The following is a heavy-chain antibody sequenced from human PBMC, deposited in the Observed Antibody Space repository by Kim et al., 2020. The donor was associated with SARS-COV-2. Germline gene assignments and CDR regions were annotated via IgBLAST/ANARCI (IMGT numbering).Heavy chain of an antibody. J-gene: IGHJ5*02. CDR1: GFTFSSYA. Sequence: GGSMRLSCAASGFTFSSYAMSWVRQAPGKGLEWVSAISGSGGSTYYADSVKGRITISRDNSKNTLYLQMNSLRAEDTAVYYCAKEGDYSSGWPNWFDPWGQGTLVTVSS. CDR3: AKEGDYSSGWPNWFDP. V-gene: IGHV3-23*01. CDR2: ISGSGGST. D-gene: IGHD6-19*01.